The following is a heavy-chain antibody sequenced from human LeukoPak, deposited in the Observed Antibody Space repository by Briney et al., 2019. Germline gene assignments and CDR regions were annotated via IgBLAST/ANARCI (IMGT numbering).Heavy chain of an antibody. Sequence: SEALSLTCTVSGGSISTYYWNWIRQPPGKGLVWIGYIYYSGSTNYNPSLKSRVTISVDTSKKQFSLKLSSVTAADTAMYYCARGDYYYSYYMDVWGKGTTVTVSS. V-gene: IGHV4-59*01. CDR1: GGSISTYY. J-gene: IGHJ6*03. CDR3: ARGDYYYSYYMDV. CDR2: IYYSGST.